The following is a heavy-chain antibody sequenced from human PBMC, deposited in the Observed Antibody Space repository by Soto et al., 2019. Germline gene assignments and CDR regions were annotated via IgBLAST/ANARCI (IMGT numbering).Heavy chain of an antibody. V-gene: IGHV4-31*03. J-gene: IGHJ5*02. CDR3: ARMYSSGSGWFHP. CDR2: FYSSGII. CDR1: GYSITAGGYY. D-gene: IGHD6-19*01. Sequence: LTCFVSGYSITAGGYYWSWIRHHPGKGLEWIGSFYSSGIIIYNPSLRSRVSISGDTSSNQFSMSLTSVTAADTARYYCARMYSSGSGWFHPWGQGTLVNVSS.